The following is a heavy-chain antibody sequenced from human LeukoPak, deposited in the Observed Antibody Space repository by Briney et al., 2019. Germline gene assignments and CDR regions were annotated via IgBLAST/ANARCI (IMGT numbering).Heavy chain of an antibody. D-gene: IGHD3-3*01. V-gene: IGHV4-39*02. CDR2: ISSSGNT. J-gene: IGHJ4*02. CDR3: ARLGAGPTYYDFWSGYSSFYFDY. CDR1: GGSISSYY. Sequence: PSETLSLTCTVSGGSISSYYWGWIRQPPGKGLEWIGGISSSGNTYYNPSFKSRITIFIDTSKNHFSLKLSSVSAADTAVYYCARLGAGPTYYDFWSGYSSFYFDYWGQGTLVTVSS.